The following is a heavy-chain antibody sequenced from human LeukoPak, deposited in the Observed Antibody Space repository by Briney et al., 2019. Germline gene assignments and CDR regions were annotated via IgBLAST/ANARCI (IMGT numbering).Heavy chain of an antibody. V-gene: IGHV3-30*18. D-gene: IGHD2-15*01. CDR3: AKGASGGTNYYFDY. Sequence: GGSLRLSCAASGFTFSTYGMHWVRQAPGKGPEWVAVISYAGSNKYYADSVKGRFTISRDNSKNTLYLQMNSLRAEDTAVYYCAKGASGGTNYYFDYWGQGTLVTVSS. CDR2: ISYAGSNK. J-gene: IGHJ4*02. CDR1: GFTFSTYG.